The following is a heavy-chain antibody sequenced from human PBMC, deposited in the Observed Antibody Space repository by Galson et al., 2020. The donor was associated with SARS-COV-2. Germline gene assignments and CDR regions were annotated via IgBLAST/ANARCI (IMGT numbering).Heavy chain of an antibody. CDR3: ARGGTTRFDY. CDR1: GFTFRDFE. CDR2: IRGNGGTI. V-gene: IGHV3-48*03. Sequence: GGSLRLSCAASGFTFRDFELNCVRPAPGKGLEWISYIRGNGGTIYYADSVKGRFTISRDNAKDSLSLQMNSLRAEDTAVYYCARGGTTRFDYWGQGTLVTVS. J-gene: IGHJ4*02. D-gene: IGHD4-4*01.